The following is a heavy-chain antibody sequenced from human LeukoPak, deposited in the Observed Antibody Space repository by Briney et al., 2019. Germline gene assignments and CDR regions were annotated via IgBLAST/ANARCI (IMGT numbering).Heavy chain of an antibody. CDR1: GFIFRSDA. CDR2: VSYDGSTK. V-gene: IGHV3-30-3*01. D-gene: IGHD1-26*01. CDR3: VKDQNVGPSLDY. Sequence: GRSLRLSCAASGFIFRSDAMHWVRQAPGKGLEWVAVVSYDGSTKYYADSVKGRFTISRDNFKNTVYLEMNSLRDEDTAVYYCVKDQNVGPSLDYWGQGTLVTVSS. J-gene: IGHJ4*02.